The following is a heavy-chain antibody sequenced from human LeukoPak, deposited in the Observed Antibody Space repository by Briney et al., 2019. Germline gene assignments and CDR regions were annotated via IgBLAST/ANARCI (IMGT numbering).Heavy chain of an antibody. CDR3: ARGITMVRGVKFPLDY. V-gene: IGHV3-11*01. Sequence: GGSLRLSCAASGFTFSDYYMSWIRQAPGKGLEWVSYISSSGSTIYYADSVKGRLTISRDNAKNSLYLQMNSLRAEDTAVYYCARGITMVRGVKFPLDYWGQGTLVTVSS. D-gene: IGHD3-10*01. CDR1: GFTFSDYY. J-gene: IGHJ4*02. CDR2: ISSSGSTI.